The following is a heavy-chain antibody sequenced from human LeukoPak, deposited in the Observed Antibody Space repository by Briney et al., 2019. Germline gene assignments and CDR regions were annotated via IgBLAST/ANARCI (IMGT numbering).Heavy chain of an antibody. CDR1: GYTFTSYD. CDR3: AKAGIVATMNADWFDP. Sequence: ASVNVSCKASGYTFTSYDINWVRQAPGQGLEWMGWMNPNSGNTGYAQKFKGRVTMTRDTSISTAYMELSSLRSEDTAVYYCAKAGIVATMNADWFDPWGQGTLVTVSS. CDR2: MNPNSGNT. J-gene: IGHJ5*02. V-gene: IGHV1-8*01. D-gene: IGHD5-12*01.